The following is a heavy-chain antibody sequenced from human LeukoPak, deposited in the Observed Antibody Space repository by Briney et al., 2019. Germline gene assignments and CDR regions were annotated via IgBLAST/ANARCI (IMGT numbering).Heavy chain of an antibody. Sequence: GGSLRLSCAASGFTFSSYSMNWVRQAPGKGLEWVSSISSSSSYIYYADSVKGRFTISRDNAKNSLYLQMNSLRAEDTAVYYCPREDIPLIVVVSYGMDVGGQGPTVPVSS. J-gene: IGHJ6*02. CDR3: PREDIPLIVVVSYGMDV. V-gene: IGHV3-21*01. CDR2: ISSSSSYI. CDR1: GFTFSSYS. D-gene: IGHD3-22*01.